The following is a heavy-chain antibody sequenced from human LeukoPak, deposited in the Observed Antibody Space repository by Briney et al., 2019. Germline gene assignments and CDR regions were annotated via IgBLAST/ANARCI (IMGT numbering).Heavy chain of an antibody. J-gene: IGHJ5*02. CDR3: AKDGSSNWYGWFDP. CDR1: GFTFSSYA. D-gene: IGHD6-13*01. V-gene: IGHV3-23*01. CDR2: ICGSGSST. Sequence: GGSLRLSCAASGFTFSSYAMSWVRQTPGKGLEWVSGICGSGSSTYYAESVKGRFTISRDKSKNTLYLQMNSLRAEDTAIYYCAKDGSSNWYGWFDPWGRGTLVTVSS.